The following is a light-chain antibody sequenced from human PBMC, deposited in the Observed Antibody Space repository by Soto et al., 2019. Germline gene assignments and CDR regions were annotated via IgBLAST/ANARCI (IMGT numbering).Light chain of an antibody. CDR1: QSVLYSSSNKNY. J-gene: IGKJ1*01. CDR2: WSS. V-gene: IGKV4-1*01. Sequence: DIVMTQSPDSLAVSLGERATINCRSSQSVLYSSSNKNYLAWYQQKPGQPPKLLIYWSSTRESGVPYRFSGSGSGTDFTLTIRTLQAQDVTVYYCQQHCSSPWTLGKETKVQIK. CDR3: QQHCSSPWT.